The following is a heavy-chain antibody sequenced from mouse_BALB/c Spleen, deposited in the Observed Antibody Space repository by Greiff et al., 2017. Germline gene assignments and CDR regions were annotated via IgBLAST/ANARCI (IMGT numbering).Heavy chain of an antibody. Sequence: EVQRVESGGGLVQPGGSLKLSCAASGFTFSSYTMSWVRQTPEKRLEWVAYISNGGGSTYYPDTVKGRFTISRDNAKNTLYLQMSSLKSEDTAMYYCASHYRYDVGAWFAYWGQGTLVTVSA. V-gene: IGHV5-12-2*01. J-gene: IGHJ3*01. CDR2: ISNGGGST. D-gene: IGHD2-14*01. CDR3: ASHYRYDVGAWFAY. CDR1: GFTFSSYT.